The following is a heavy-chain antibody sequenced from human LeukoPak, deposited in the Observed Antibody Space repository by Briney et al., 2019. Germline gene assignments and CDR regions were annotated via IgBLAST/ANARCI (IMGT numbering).Heavy chain of an antibody. CDR2: INHSGST. CDR1: GGSISSSSSY. CDR3: SVTGQRPYYYYYMDV. J-gene: IGHJ6*03. D-gene: IGHD2-21*02. V-gene: IGHV4-39*07. Sequence: SETLSLTCTVSGGSISSSSSYWNWIRQPPGKGLEWIGEINHSGSTNYNPSLKSRVTISVDTSKNQFSLNLSSVTAADTAVYYCSVTGQRPYYYYYMDVWGKGTTVTISS.